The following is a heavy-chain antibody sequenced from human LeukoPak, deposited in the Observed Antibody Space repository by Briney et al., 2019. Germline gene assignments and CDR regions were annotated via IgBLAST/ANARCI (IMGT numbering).Heavy chain of an antibody. CDR2: VSSDGSST. CDR3: ARGGYSYGPYFDH. V-gene: IGHV3-74*01. CDR1: GFTFSSYC. D-gene: IGHD5-18*01. J-gene: IGHJ4*02. Sequence: GGSLRLSCAASGFTFSSYCMNWVRQAPGKGLVWVSRVSSDGSSTTYADSVKGRFTISRDNSKNTLYLQMNSLRAEDTAVYYCARGGYSYGPYFDHRGQGTLVTVSS.